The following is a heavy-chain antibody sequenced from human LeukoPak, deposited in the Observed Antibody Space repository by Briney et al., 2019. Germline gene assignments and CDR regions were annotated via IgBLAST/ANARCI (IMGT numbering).Heavy chain of an antibody. CDR3: ARSMRGWNWFDP. CDR1: GGTFSSYA. CDR2: ISAYNGNT. V-gene: IGHV1-18*01. J-gene: IGHJ5*02. Sequence: ASVKVSCKASGGTFSSYAISWVRQAPGQGLEWMGWISAYNGNTNYAQKLQGRVTMTTDTSTSTAYMELRSLRSDDTAVYYRARSMRGWNWFDPWGQGTLVTVSS.